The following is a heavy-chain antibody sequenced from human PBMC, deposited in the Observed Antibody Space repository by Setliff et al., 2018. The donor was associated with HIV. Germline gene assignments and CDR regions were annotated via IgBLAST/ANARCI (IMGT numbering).Heavy chain of an antibody. V-gene: IGHV4-61*02. CDR2: IYTSGSS. J-gene: IGHJ4*02. CDR3: ARMDGDSGYPFDN. Sequence: SETLSLTCTVSGGSVSSDSYYWSWIRQPAGKGLEWIGRIYTSGSSNYNPSLKSRVTISVDTSKNQFSLKLTSVTAADTAFYFCARMDGDSGYPFDNWGQGTLVTVSS. CDR1: GGSVSSDSYY. D-gene: IGHD5-12*01.